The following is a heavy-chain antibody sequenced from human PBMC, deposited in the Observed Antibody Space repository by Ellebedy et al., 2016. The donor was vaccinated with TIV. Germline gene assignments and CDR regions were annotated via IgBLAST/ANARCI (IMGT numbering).Heavy chain of an antibody. CDR1: GYKLTNYW. J-gene: IGHJ4*02. V-gene: IGHV5-51*01. CDR2: IYPGESNT. Sequence: GESLKISCRGSGYKLTNYWIGWVRQMPGKGLEWIGIIYPGESNTMYSLSFQGQVTISADKSVSTAYLQWTSLKASDTALYFCASNYGYGVPVDFWGQGTLVIVSS. D-gene: IGHD5-18*01. CDR3: ASNYGYGVPVDF.